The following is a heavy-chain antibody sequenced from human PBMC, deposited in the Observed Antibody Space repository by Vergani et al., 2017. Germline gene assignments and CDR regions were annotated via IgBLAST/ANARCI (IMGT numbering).Heavy chain of an antibody. D-gene: IGHD3-3*01. CDR2: IYHSGST. CDR3: AKQQYYDFWSGSSDPFDY. J-gene: IGHJ4*02. V-gene: IGHV4-38-2*01. Sequence: QVQLQESGPGLVKHSETLSLTCAVSGYSISSGYYWGWIRQPPGKGLEWIGSIYHSGSTYYNPSLKSRVTISVDTSKNQFSLKLSSVTAADTAVYYCAKQQYYDFWSGSSDPFDYWGQGTLVTVSS. CDR1: GYSISSGYY.